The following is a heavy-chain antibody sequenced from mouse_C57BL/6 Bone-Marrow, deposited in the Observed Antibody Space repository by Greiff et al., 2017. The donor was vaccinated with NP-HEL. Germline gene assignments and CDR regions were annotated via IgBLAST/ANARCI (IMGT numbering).Heavy chain of an antibody. CDR1: GFNIKDDY. CDR3: TTYGRDAY. Sequence: VQLQQSGAELVRPGASVKLSCTASGFNIKDDYMHRVKQRPEQGLEWIGWIDPENGDTEYASKFQGKATITADTSSNTAYLQLSSLTSEDTAVYYCTTYGRDAYWGQGTLVTVSA. V-gene: IGHV14-4*01. D-gene: IGHD1-1*01. J-gene: IGHJ3*01. CDR2: IDPENGDT.